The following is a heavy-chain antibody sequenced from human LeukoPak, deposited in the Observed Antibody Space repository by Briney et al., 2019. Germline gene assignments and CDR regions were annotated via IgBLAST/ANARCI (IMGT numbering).Heavy chain of an antibody. V-gene: IGHV4-61*01. J-gene: IGHJ5*02. CDR2: IYYSGST. Sequence: SETLSLTCAVSGYSISSGYYWSWIRQPPGKGLEWIGYIYYSGSTNYNPSLKSRVTISVDTSKNQFSLKLSSVTAADTAVYYCARVGARGYCSGGSCPRWFDPWGQGTLVTVSS. D-gene: IGHD2-15*01. CDR3: ARVGARGYCSGGSCPRWFDP. CDR1: GYSISSGYY.